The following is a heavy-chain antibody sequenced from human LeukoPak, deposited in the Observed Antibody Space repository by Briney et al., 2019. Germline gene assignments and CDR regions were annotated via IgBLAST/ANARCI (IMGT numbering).Heavy chain of an antibody. D-gene: IGHD7-27*01. Sequence: GGSLRLSCAASGFTFSSYEMNWVRQAPGKGLEWVSYISSSDNTIYYADSVKGRFTISRDNAKNSLYQQMNSLRAEDTAVYYCARDINWVGGYWGQGTLVTVSS. J-gene: IGHJ4*02. CDR2: ISSSDNTI. CDR3: ARDINWVGGY. V-gene: IGHV3-48*03. CDR1: GFTFSSYE.